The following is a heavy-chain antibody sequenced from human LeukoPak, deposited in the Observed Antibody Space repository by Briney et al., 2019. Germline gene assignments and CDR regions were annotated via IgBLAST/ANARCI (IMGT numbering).Heavy chain of an antibody. D-gene: IGHD3-22*01. CDR2: IYTSGST. V-gene: IGHV4-61*02. J-gene: IGHJ2*01. CDR3: ARVPDYYESNGLVSWYFDL. CDR1: GGSISSGSYY. Sequence: SETLSLTCTVSGGSISSGSYYWSWIRQPAGKGLEWIGRIYTSGSTNYNPSLKSRVTISVDTSKNQFSLKLSSVTAADTAVYYCARVPDYYESNGLVSWYFDLWGRGTLVTVSS.